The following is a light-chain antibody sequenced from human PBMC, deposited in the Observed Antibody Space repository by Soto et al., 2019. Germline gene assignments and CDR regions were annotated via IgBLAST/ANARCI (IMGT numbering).Light chain of an antibody. V-gene: IGKV3-20*01. J-gene: IGKJ3*01. Sequence: EIVLTQSPGTLSWSLGERATLSCRASQSVSQYFAWYQQKPGQAPRLLIYGASSRANGIPDRFSGSGSGTDFTLTINGLEPEDFAVYYCQQYATSERRTCGPGTNVDI. CDR2: GAS. CDR3: QQYATSERRT. CDR1: QSVSQY.